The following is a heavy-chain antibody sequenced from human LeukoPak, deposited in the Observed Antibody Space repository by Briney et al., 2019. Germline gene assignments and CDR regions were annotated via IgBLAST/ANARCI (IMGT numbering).Heavy chain of an antibody. J-gene: IGHJ4*02. V-gene: IGHV3-74*01. CDR1: GFTFSSYW. D-gene: IGHD3-22*01. CDR3: AKAPRYYYDSSGYFDY. Sequence: PGGSLRLSCAASGFTFSSYWMHWVRQAPGKGLVWVSRINSDGSSTSYADSVKGRFTISRDNSKNTLYLQMNSLRAEDTAVYYCAKAPRYYYDSSGYFDYWGQGTLVTVSS. CDR2: INSDGSST.